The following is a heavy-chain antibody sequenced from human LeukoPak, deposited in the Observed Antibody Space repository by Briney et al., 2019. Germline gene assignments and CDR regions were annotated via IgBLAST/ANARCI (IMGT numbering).Heavy chain of an antibody. CDR1: GGSISSSSYY. J-gene: IGHJ4*02. D-gene: IGHD5-18*01. Sequence: SGTLSLTCTVSGGSISSSSYYWGWIRQPPGTGLEWIGSIYYSGSTYYNPSLKSRVTISVDTSKNQFSLKLSSVTAADTAVYYCAGDGYSYGFYFDYWGQGTLVTVSS. CDR3: AGDGYSYGFYFDY. CDR2: IYYSGST. V-gene: IGHV4-39*07.